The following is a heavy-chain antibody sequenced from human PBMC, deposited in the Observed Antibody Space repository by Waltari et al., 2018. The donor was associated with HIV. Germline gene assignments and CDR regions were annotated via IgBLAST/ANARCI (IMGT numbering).Heavy chain of an antibody. Sequence: EVRLLESGGGLVRPGGSLRLSCAASGFRFSDYNINWVRQGPGKGLEWVASIGSLQNFIHYADSVKGRFTVSRDNAKNSLYLQMNSLTAEDTAVYYCARGPSSGWSWFDPWGQGTLVTVSS. D-gene: IGHD6-19*01. V-gene: IGHV3-21*01. CDR1: GFRFSDYN. CDR3: ARGPSSGWSWFDP. J-gene: IGHJ5*02. CDR2: IGSLQNFI.